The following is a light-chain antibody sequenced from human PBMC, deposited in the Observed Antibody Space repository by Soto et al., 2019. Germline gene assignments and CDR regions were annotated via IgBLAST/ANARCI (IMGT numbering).Light chain of an antibody. CDR1: SSDVGDYNY. J-gene: IGLJ1*01. CDR2: DVS. CDR3: CSYAGGNTLYV. V-gene: IGLV2-11*01. Sequence: QSALTQPRSVSGSPGQSVTISCTGTSSDVGDYNYVSWYQHNPGKAPKLMIYDVSKRPSGVPDRFSGSKSGNSASLTISGLRAEDEADYYCCSYAGGNTLYVFGTGTKVTVL.